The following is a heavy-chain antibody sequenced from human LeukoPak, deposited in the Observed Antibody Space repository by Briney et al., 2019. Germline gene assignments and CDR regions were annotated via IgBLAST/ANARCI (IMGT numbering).Heavy chain of an antibody. V-gene: IGHV5-51*01. CDR2: IYPGDSDT. CDR3: ARRDSSGWYY. J-gene: IGHJ4*02. Sequence: GESLKISCKGSGYGFSTYWIGWVRQMPGKGLEWLGIIYPGDSDTTYSPSFQGQVTISADKSISTAYLQWSSLKAADTAMYYCARRDSSGWYYWGQGTLVTVSS. D-gene: IGHD6-19*01. CDR1: GYGFSTYW.